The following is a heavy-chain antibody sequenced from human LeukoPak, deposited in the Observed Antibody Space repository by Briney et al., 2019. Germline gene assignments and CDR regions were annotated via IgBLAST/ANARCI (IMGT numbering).Heavy chain of an antibody. J-gene: IGHJ4*02. D-gene: IGHD6-19*01. CDR2: IYYSGST. CDR1: GGSISSYY. Sequence: SETLSLTCTVSGGSISSYYWSWIRQPPGRGLEWIGYIYYSGSTYYNPSLKSRVTMSIDTSKDQFSLKLTSVTAADTAVYYCARDGYNSGFDYWGQGTLVTVSS. V-gene: IGHV4-59*12. CDR3: ARDGYNSGFDY.